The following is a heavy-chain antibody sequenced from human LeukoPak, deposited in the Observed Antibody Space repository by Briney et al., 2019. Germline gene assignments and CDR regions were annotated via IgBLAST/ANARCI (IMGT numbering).Heavy chain of an antibody. D-gene: IGHD3-16*02. Sequence: ASVKVSRKASGYTFTSYDINWVRQATGQGLEWMGWMNPNSGNTGYAQKFQGRVTMTRNTSISTAYMELSSLRSEDTAVYYCARGRRYDYIWGSYRWIDYWGQGTLVTVSS. V-gene: IGHV1-8*01. CDR3: ARGRRYDYIWGSYRWIDY. CDR2: MNPNSGNT. CDR1: GYTFTSYD. J-gene: IGHJ4*02.